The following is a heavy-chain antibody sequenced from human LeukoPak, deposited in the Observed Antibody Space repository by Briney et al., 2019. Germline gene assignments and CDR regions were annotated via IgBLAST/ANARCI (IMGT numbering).Heavy chain of an antibody. CDR3: ARGYYSSSRFDS. D-gene: IGHD6-13*01. V-gene: IGHV3-74*01. Sequence: GGSLRLSCAASGFSLSSYWMFWVRQAPGKGLVWVSRVNSDGSTTNYADSVKGRFTISRDNAENTLYMRMNSLRPEDTAVYYCARGYYSSSRFDSWGQGTLITVSS. CDR1: GFSLSSYW. J-gene: IGHJ4*02. CDR2: VNSDGSTT.